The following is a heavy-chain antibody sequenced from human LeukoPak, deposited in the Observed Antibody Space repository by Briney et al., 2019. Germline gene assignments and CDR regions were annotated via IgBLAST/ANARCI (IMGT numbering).Heavy chain of an antibody. CDR2: TNAGNGNT. V-gene: IGHV1-3*01. CDR1: GYTFTSYA. D-gene: IGHD3-22*01. Sequence: ASVKVSCKASGYTFTSYAMHWVRQAPGQRLEWMGWTNAGNGNTKYSQKFQGRVTITRDTSASTAYMELSSLRSEDTAVYYCARARGSGYGEDYYGMDVWGQGTTVTVSS. CDR3: ARARGSGYGEDYYGMDV. J-gene: IGHJ6*02.